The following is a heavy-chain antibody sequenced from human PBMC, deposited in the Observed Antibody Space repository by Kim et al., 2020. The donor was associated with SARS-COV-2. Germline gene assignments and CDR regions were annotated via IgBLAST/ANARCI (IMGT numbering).Heavy chain of an antibody. CDR3: AEDLVGYLLVGALIDS. J-gene: IGHJ4*02. D-gene: IGHD1-26*01. V-gene: IGHV3-30*02. Sequence: SETGRFTISREDSKNTLYLQMNSLGGEDTAVYYCAEDLVGYLLVGALIDSWGQGTLVTVSS.